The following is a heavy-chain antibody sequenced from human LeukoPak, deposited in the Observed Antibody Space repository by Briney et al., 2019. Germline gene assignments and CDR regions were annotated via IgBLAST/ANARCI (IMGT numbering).Heavy chain of an antibody. CDR3: AKEIRFLEWLPNLDY. CDR2: ISYDGSNK. J-gene: IGHJ4*02. V-gene: IGHV3-30*18. Sequence: GGSLRLSRAASGFTFSSYGMHWVRQAPGKGLEWVAVISYDGSNKYYADSVKGRFTISRDNSKNTLYLQMNSLRAEDTAVYYCAKEIRFLEWLPNLDYWGQGTLVTVSS. D-gene: IGHD3-3*01. CDR1: GFTFSSYG.